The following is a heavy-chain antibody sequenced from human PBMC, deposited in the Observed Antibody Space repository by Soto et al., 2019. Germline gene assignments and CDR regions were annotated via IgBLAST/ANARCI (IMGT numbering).Heavy chain of an antibody. Sequence: EVQLLESGGGLVQPGGSLRLSCAASGFTFNNYALSWVRQAPGKGLEWVSGITGSGTRTYYADSVKGRFTMSRDNSKNTVYLQMNSLAYGDTAVYYCAAYVVAPDYWGQGTLVTVSS. CDR2: ITGSGTRT. V-gene: IGHV3-23*01. J-gene: IGHJ4*02. CDR3: AAYVVAPDY. D-gene: IGHD3-10*02. CDR1: GFTFNNYA.